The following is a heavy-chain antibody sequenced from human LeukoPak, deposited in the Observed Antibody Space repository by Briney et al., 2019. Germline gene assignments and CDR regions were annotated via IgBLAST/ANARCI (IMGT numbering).Heavy chain of an antibody. CDR2: ISDDGSRK. CDR1: EFSFSSHV. Sequence: GGSLRLSCVASEFSFSSHVIHWVRQAPGQGLEWVAMISDDGSRKYHADSVKGRFSISRDNSKNTLFLQMNSLRVDDTAVYYCARDYYGSGSHATGMDVWGQGTTVTVSS. V-gene: IGHV3-30-3*01. J-gene: IGHJ6*02. D-gene: IGHD3-10*01. CDR3: ARDYYGSGSHATGMDV.